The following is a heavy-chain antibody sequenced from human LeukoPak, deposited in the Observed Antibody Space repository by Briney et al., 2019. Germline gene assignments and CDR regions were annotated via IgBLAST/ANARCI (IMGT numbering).Heavy chain of an antibody. CDR1: GYSISSGYY. Sequence: PSETLSLTCAVSGYSISSGYYWGWIRQPPGKGLEWIGSIYHSGSTYYNPSLKSRVTISVDTSKNQFSLKLSSVTAADTAVYYCARVVSSGWTPFDYWGQGTLVTVSS. V-gene: IGHV4-38-2*01. CDR3: ARVVSSGWTPFDY. D-gene: IGHD6-19*01. CDR2: IYHSGST. J-gene: IGHJ4*02.